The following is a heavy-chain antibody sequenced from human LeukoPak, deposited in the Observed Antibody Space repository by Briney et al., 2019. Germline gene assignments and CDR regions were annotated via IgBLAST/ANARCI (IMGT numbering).Heavy chain of an antibody. CDR3: ASSRPYYYVSGSTFDY. D-gene: IGHD3-10*01. J-gene: IGHJ4*02. Sequence: PSETLSLTCTVSGGSISSSSYYWGWIRQPPGKGLEWIGSIYYSGSTYYNPSLKSRVTISVDTSKNQFSLKLSSVTAADTAVYYCASSRPYYYVSGSTFDYWGQGTLVTVSS. CDR2: IYYSGST. CDR1: GGSISSSSYY. V-gene: IGHV4-39*07.